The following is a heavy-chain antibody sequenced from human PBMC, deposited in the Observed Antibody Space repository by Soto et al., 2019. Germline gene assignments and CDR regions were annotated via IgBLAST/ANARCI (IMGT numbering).Heavy chain of an antibody. Sequence: GASVKVSCKASGGTFSSYTISWVRQAPGQGLEWMGGIIPIFGTANYAQKFQGRVTITADESTSTAYMELSSLRSEDTAVYYCARPRYSGSYHLTWFDPWGQGTLVTVSS. V-gene: IGHV1-69*13. J-gene: IGHJ5*02. CDR1: GGTFSSYT. CDR3: ARPRYSGSYHLTWFDP. D-gene: IGHD1-26*01. CDR2: IIPIFGTA.